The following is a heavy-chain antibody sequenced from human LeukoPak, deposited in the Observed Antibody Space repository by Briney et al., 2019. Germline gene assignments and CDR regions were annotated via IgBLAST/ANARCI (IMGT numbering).Heavy chain of an antibody. CDR2: IDSDGSST. Sequence: PGGALRLSCAASGFTFRSYWMHWVRQAPGKGLVWVSRIDSDGSSTIYADSVKGRFTISRDNAKNTLNLQMNSLRAEDTALYYCARSGAPTPDYWGQGTLVIVSS. D-gene: IGHD2-15*01. CDR1: GFTFRSYW. CDR3: ARSGAPTPDY. V-gene: IGHV3-74*01. J-gene: IGHJ4*02.